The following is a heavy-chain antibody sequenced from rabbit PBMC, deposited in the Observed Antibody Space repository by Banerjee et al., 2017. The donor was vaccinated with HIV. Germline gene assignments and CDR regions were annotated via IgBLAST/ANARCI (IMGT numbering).Heavy chain of an antibody. V-gene: IGHV1S40*01. CDR2: IYAGSSGST. Sequence: QSLEESGGDLVTLGGSLKLSCKASGIDFSSNAMCWVRQAPGKGLEWIACIYAGSSGSTYYASWAKGRFTISKTSSTTVTLQMTSLTVADTATYFCARYVDNNYYNLWGQGTLVTVS. CDR3: ARYVDNNYYNL. CDR1: GIDFSSNA. D-gene: IGHD8-1*01. J-gene: IGHJ4*01.